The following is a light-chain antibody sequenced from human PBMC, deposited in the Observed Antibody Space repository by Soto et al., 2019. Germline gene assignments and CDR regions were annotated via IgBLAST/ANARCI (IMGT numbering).Light chain of an antibody. CDR1: LSISNN. CDR2: DAS. Sequence: EIQMTQSPASLSASPGDSATLSCRASLSISNNLAWYQRKPGQIPKLLIYDASTLAAGIPPRFSGSGSGADFTLTISSLQSEDVVAYYCQQYNSEPFTFGGGTKVDIK. CDR3: QQYNSEPFT. J-gene: IGKJ4*01. V-gene: IGKV3-15*01.